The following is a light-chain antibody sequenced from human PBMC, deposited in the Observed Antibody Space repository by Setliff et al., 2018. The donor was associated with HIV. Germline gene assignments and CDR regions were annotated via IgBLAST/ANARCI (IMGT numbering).Light chain of an antibody. J-gene: IGLJ1*01. Sequence: VLTQPASVTGAPGQSITISCTGTSNDIGRFNYVSWYKQFPGKGPTLVIFDVNQRPSGVSNRFSGSKSGNIASLIISGLQAEDEADYFCCSYSRGSTYVFGTGTKGTVL. CDR2: DVN. V-gene: IGLV2-14*03. CDR1: SNDIGRFNY. CDR3: CSYSRGSTYV.